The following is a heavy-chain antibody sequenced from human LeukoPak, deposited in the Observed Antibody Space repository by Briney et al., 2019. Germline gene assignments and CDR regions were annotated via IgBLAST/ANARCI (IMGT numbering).Heavy chain of an antibody. CDR3: ATGAVDTAMLGC. V-gene: IGHV3-66*01. CDR1: GFTVSSNY. Sequence: GGSLRLSCAASGFTVSSNYMSWVRQAPGKGLEWVSVIYSGGSTYYADSVKGRFTISRDNSKNTLYLQMNSLRAEDTAVYYCATGAVDTAMLGCWGQGTLVTVSS. CDR2: IYSGGST. D-gene: IGHD5-18*01. J-gene: IGHJ4*02.